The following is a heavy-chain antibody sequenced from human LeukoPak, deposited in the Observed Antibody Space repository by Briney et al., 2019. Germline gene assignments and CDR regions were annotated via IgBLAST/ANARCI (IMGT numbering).Heavy chain of an antibody. J-gene: IGHJ5*02. CDR3: SRGDVVVTATIPYNWFDP. CDR1: GYSFTNFW. V-gene: IGHV5-51*01. D-gene: IGHD2-21*02. CDR2: IYPGDSNT. Sequence: GESLKISCKGSGYSFTNFWIGWVRQMPGKGLEWRGIIYPGDSNTRYSPSFQGQVTISADKSINTAYLQWSRLKASDTAMYYCSRGDVVVTATIPYNWFDPWGQGTLVTVSS.